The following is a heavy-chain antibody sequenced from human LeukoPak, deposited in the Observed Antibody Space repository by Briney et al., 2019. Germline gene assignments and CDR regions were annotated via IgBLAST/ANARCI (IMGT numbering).Heavy chain of an antibody. J-gene: IGHJ4*02. Sequence: GGSLRLSCAASGFTFSSYWMSWVRQAPGKGLEWVANIKQDGSEKYYVDTVKGRFTISRDNAKNSLYLQMNSLRAEDTAVYYCARDRGYSYGRPFDYWGQGTLVTVSS. CDR3: ARDRGYSYGRPFDY. V-gene: IGHV3-7*01. CDR1: GFTFSSYW. D-gene: IGHD5-18*01. CDR2: IKQDGSEK.